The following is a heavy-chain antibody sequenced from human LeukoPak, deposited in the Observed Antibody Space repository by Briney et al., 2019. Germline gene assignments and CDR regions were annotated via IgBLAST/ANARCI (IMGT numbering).Heavy chain of an antibody. CDR2: INPNSGGT. V-gene: IGHV1-2*02. D-gene: IGHD3-16*01. J-gene: IGHJ5*02. CDR1: GYTFTGYY. Sequence: ASVKVSCKASGYTFTGYYMHWVRQAPGQGLERMGWINPNSGGTNYAQKFQGRVTMTRDTSISTAYMELSRLRSDDTAVYYCAREGYGDQGGWFDPWGQGTLVTVSS. CDR3: AREGYGDQGGWFDP.